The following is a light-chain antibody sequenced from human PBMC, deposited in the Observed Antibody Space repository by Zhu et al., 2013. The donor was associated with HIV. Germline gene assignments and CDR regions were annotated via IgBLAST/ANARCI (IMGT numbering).Light chain of an antibody. CDR2: AAS. Sequence: DIHLTQSPSSLSASVGDRVTITCRANQSISSYLNWYQQKPGKAPNLLIYAASTLQSGVPLRFSASGSGTDFTLSISGLQPGDFAIYYCQQSYITPLTFGGGTKVEVK. CDR1: QSISSY. V-gene: IGKV1-39*01. CDR3: QQSYITPLT. J-gene: IGKJ4*01.